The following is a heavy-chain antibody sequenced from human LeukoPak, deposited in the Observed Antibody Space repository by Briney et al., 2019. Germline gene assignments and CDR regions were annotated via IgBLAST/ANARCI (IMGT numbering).Heavy chain of an antibody. CDR1: GYTFTRYD. V-gene: IGHV1-8*03. D-gene: IGHD5-12*01. J-gene: IGHJ4*02. Sequence: RASVKVSCKASGYTFTRYDINWVRQATGQGLEWMGWVNPNSGYTGYTQKFQGRVTITRNTSISTAYMELSSLRSEDTAVYYCASRRGDSGYDKGDFDYWGQGTLVTVSS. CDR2: VNPNSGYT. CDR3: ASRRGDSGYDKGDFDY.